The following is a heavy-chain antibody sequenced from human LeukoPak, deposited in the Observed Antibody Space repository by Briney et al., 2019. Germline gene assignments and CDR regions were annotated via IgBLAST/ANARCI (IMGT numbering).Heavy chain of an antibody. V-gene: IGHV1-2*02. CDR1: GYTFTSYY. Sequence: ASVKVSCKASGYTFTSYYMYWVRQAPGQGLEWMGIINPNSGGTNYAQKFQGRVTMTRDTSISTAYMELSRLRSDDTAVYYCARVSDSSGWYLYYFDYWGQGTLVTVSS. J-gene: IGHJ4*02. CDR3: ARVSDSSGWYLYYFDY. CDR2: INPNSGGT. D-gene: IGHD6-19*01.